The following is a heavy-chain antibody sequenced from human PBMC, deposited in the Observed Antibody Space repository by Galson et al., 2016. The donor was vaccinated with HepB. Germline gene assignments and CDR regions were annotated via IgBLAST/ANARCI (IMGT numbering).Heavy chain of an antibody. D-gene: IGHD3-22*01. Sequence: SETLSLTCAVSGGSISDSTWWSWVRQSPGQGLEWIGRIYHNGLTNYNPSLESRLTISVDKSKKHFSLRLSSVTAADSAVYYCATMYGSGGFYGFDYWGQGTLVTVSS. J-gene: IGHJ4*02. CDR3: ATMYGSGGFYGFDY. V-gene: IGHV4-4*02. CDR1: GGSISDSTW. CDR2: IYHNGLT.